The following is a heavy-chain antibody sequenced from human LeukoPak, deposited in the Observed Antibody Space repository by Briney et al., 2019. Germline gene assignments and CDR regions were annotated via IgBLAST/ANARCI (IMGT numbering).Heavy chain of an antibody. J-gene: IGHJ4*02. CDR2: IKQDGSEK. Sequence: PGGSLRLSCAASGFTFSSYWTSWVRQAPGKGLEWVANIKQDGSEKYYVDSVKGRFTISRDNAKNSLYLQMNSLRAEDTAVYYYARGGDYGDYYFDYWGRGTLVTVPS. CDR3: ARGGDYGDYYFDY. CDR1: GFTFSSYW. V-gene: IGHV3-7*01. D-gene: IGHD4-17*01.